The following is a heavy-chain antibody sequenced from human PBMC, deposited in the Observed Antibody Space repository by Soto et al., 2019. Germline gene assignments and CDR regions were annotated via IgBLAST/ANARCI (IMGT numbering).Heavy chain of an antibody. CDR2: ISSSSSYV. V-gene: IGHV3-21*06. CDR3: ARDVALAGDY. D-gene: IGHD6-19*01. Sequence: GGSLRLSCAASGFTFSSYSMNWVRQAPGKGLEWVSSISSSSSYVYYADSVKGRFTISRDNAKNSLYLQMNSLRAEDTAVYYCARDVALAGDYWGQGTLVTVSS. J-gene: IGHJ4*02. CDR1: GFTFSSYS.